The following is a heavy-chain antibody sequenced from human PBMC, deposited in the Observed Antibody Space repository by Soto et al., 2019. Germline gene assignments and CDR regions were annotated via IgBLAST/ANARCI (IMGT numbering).Heavy chain of an antibody. Sequence: PGGSLRLSCAASGFTFSSYGMHWVRQAPGKGLEWVAVISYDGSNKYYADSVKGRFTISRDNSKNTLYLQMNSLRAEDTAVYYCAKDQGSAGVVVITTGCDYWGQGTLVTVSS. D-gene: IGHD3-22*01. J-gene: IGHJ4*02. CDR3: AKDQGSAGVVVITTGCDY. CDR1: GFTFSSYG. CDR2: ISYDGSNK. V-gene: IGHV3-30*18.